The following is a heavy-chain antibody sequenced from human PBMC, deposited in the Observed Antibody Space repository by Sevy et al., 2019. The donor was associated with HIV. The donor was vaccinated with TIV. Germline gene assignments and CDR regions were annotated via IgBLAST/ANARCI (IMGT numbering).Heavy chain of an antibody. CDR2: ISAHNGNT. CDR1: GYTFTTYG. CDR3: ARDARPPTGDQFDY. V-gene: IGHV1-18*01. Sequence: ASVKVSCKASGYTFTTYGISWVRQAPGQGLEWMGWISAHNGNTNYAQKLQGRVTMTTDTSTNTAYMELRSLRSDDTAVYYCARDARPPTGDQFDYWGQGTLVTVSS. J-gene: IGHJ4*02. D-gene: IGHD7-27*01.